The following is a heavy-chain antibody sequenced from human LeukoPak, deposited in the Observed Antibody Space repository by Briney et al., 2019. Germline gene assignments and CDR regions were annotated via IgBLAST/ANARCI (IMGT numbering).Heavy chain of an antibody. CDR1: GGSISSGSYY. CDR3: AREVGMVRGVIITDNFDY. CDR2: IYTSGST. Sequence: KPSQTLSLTCTVSGGSISSGSYYWSWIRQPAGKGLEWIGRIYTSGSTNYNPSLKSRVTISVDTSKNQFPLKLSSVTAADTAVYYCAREVGMVRGVIITDNFDYWGQETLVTVSS. D-gene: IGHD3-10*01. V-gene: IGHV4-61*02. J-gene: IGHJ4*02.